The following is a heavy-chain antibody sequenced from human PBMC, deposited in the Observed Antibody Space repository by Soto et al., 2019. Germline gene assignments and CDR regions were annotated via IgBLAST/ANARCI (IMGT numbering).Heavy chain of an antibody. D-gene: IGHD3-16*01. CDR1: GDSSPSVVHS. J-gene: IGHJ4*02. CDR3: ARDRVMLTFGGASEEWGIDS. CDR2: IFYSGPT. V-gene: IGHV4-31*03. Sequence: VQLQDRGQGLVKLSQTLSLTCTFPGDSSPSVVHSWGWIRQLPGRGREGIGHIFYSGPTYSNPSLKSRVAISVDTSKNQFSLKPNSVTAADTAVYYCARDRVMLTFGGASEEWGIDSWGPGTLVTVSS.